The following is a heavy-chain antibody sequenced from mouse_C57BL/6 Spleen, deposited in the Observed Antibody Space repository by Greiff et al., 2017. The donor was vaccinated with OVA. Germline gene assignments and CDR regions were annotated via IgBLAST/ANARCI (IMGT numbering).Heavy chain of an antibody. D-gene: IGHD2-4*01. Sequence: VQLQQSGPELVKPGASVKISCKASGYAFSSSWMNWVKQRPGKGLEWIGRIYPGDGDTNYNGKFKGKATLTADKSSSTAYMQLSSLTSEDSAVYFCARCEIYYDYGYAMDYWGQGTSVTVSS. CDR1: GYAFSSSW. V-gene: IGHV1-82*01. CDR3: ARCEIYYDYGYAMDY. CDR2: IYPGDGDT. J-gene: IGHJ4*01.